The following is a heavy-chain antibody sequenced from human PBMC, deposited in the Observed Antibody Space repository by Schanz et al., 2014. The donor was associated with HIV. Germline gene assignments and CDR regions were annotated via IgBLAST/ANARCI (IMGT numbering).Heavy chain of an antibody. V-gene: IGHV3-21*06. CDR2: ISSSSTYI. Sequence: VQLVESGGGVVQPGRSLRLSCAASGFTFSSYTMNWVRQAPGKGLERVSSISSSSTYIYYADSVKGRFTISRDNAKNSLYLQMNSLRAEDTAVYYCAKDDQQFAYWGQGTLVTVSS. J-gene: IGHJ4*02. CDR3: AKDDQQFAY. CDR1: GFTFSSYT. D-gene: IGHD6-6*01.